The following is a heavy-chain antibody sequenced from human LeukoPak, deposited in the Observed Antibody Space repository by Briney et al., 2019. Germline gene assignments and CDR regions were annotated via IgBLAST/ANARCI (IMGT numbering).Heavy chain of an antibody. CDR3: ARRGVTMIVVVNYFDY. Sequence: GGSLRLSCAASGFTFSSYAMSWVRQAPGKGLEWVSAISGSGGSTYYTDSVKGRFTISRDNSKNTLYLQMNSLRAEDTAVYYCARRGVTMIVVVNYFDYWGQGTLVTVSS. CDR1: GFTFSSYA. J-gene: IGHJ4*02. V-gene: IGHV3-23*01. D-gene: IGHD3-22*01. CDR2: ISGSGGST.